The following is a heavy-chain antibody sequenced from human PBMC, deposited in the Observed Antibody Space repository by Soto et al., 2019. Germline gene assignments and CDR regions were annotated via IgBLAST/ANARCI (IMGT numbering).Heavy chain of an antibody. CDR2: ISVYKGNT. CDR1: GYTFTSYG. Sequence: ASVKVSCKASGYTFTSYGISWVRQAPGQGLEWMGWISVYKGNTNYAQKLQGRVTMTTDTSTTTAYMELRSLRSDDTAVYYCARDCDRSGYYCYWGQGTLVTVSS. V-gene: IGHV1-18*01. D-gene: IGHD3-22*01. CDR3: ARDCDRSGYYCY. J-gene: IGHJ4*02.